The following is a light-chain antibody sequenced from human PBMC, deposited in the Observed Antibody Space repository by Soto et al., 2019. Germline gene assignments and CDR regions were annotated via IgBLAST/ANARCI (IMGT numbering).Light chain of an antibody. CDR1: QDIRNY. J-gene: IGKJ3*01. CDR3: HSYNTAAFT. CDR2: GAS. V-gene: IGKV1-27*01. Sequence: DIQMTQSPPSLSASVGDRVTITCRASQDIRNYLAWYQQRPGKVPTLLLYGASILQSGVPARFSGSGSGTDYTLTISSLQSEDVATYYCHSYNTAAFTFGPGTKVDIK.